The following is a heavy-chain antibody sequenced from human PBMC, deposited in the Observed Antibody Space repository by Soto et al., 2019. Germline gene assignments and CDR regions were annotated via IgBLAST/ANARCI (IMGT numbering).Heavy chain of an antibody. J-gene: IGHJ5*02. D-gene: IGHD6-6*01. CDR1: GFSFTGYY. CDR2: INAHSGGT. CDR3: AKDLTRQLAYWLDP. Sequence: ASLKVSCKASGFSFTGYYIHWLRQAPGQGLEWMGWINAHSGGTEYAQKFQGRVTLTRGTSIATAYLTLTSLTSDDTALYYCAKDLTRQLAYWLDPWGQGTQVTVSS. V-gene: IGHV1-2*02.